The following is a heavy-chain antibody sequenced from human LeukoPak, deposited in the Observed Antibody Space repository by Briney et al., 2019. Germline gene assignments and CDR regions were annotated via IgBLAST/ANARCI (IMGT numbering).Heavy chain of an antibody. CDR3: ARVSGHDPLRGDY. V-gene: IGHV4-59*01. CDR1: GGSISSYY. CDR2: IYYSGST. D-gene: IGHD5-12*01. Sequence: PSETLSLTCTVSGGSISSYYWSWIRQPPGKGLEWIGYIYYSGSTNYNPSLKSRVTISVGTSKNQFSLKLSSVTAADTAVYYCARVSGHDPLRGDYWGQGTLVTVSS. J-gene: IGHJ4*02.